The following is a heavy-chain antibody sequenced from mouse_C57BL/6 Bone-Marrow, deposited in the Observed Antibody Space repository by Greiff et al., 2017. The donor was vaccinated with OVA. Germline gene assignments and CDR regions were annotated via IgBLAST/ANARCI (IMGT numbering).Heavy chain of an antibody. Sequence: EVQLQQSGPELVKPGASVKISCKASGYTFTDYYMNWVKQSHGKSLEWIGDINPNNGGTSYNQKFKGKATLTVDKSSSTAYMELRSLTSEDSAVYYCARWDYYGNYEGFAYWGQGTLVTVSA. V-gene: IGHV1-26*01. CDR3: ARWDYYGNYEGFAY. J-gene: IGHJ3*01. D-gene: IGHD2-1*01. CDR1: GYTFTDYY. CDR2: INPNNGGT.